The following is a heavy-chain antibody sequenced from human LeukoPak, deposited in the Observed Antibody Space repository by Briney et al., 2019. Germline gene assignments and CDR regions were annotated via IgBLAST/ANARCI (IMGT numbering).Heavy chain of an antibody. CDR3: ARGNLDTAMGYYYYGMDV. V-gene: IGHV1-69*01. CDR2: XIXIFGTA. D-gene: IGHD5-18*01. Sequence: XWVRXAPGXGXEXMGGXIXIFGTANYAQKFQGRVTIPADESTSTAYMELSSLRSEDTAVYYCARGNLDTAMGYYYYGMDVWGQGTTVTVSS. J-gene: IGHJ6*02.